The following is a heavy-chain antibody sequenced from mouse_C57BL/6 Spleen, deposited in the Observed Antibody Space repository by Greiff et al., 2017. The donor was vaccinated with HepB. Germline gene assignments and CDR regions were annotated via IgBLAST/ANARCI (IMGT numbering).Heavy chain of an antibody. V-gene: IGHV1-64*01. J-gene: IGHJ4*01. D-gene: IGHD1-1*01. Sequence: QVQLKQPGAELVKPGASVKLSCKASGYTFTSYWMHWVKQRPGQGLEWIGMIHPNSGSTNYNEKFKSKATLTVDKSSSTAYMQLSSLTSEDSAVYYCAFYYYGSRGAMDYWGQGTSVTVSS. CDR1: GYTFTSYW. CDR3: AFYYYGSRGAMDY. CDR2: IHPNSGST.